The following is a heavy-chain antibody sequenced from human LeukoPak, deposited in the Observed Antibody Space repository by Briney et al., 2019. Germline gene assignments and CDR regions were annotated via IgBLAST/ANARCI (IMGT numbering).Heavy chain of an antibody. D-gene: IGHD3-3*01. CDR1: SGFISNYY. Sequence: KPSETLSLTCSVSSGFISNYYWSWIRQPAGKGLEWIGRISTSGNTNYSPSLKSRVTMSVDTSKNQFFLHLRSVTAADTAVYYCARDSRYYDFWSGYLDYWGQGALVTVSS. V-gene: IGHV4-4*07. J-gene: IGHJ4*02. CDR3: ARDSRYYDFWSGYLDY. CDR2: ISTSGNT.